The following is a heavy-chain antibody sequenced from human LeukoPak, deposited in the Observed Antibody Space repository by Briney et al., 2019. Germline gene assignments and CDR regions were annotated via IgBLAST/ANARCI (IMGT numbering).Heavy chain of an antibody. J-gene: IGHJ5*02. CDR3: ARVYDFEVDP. V-gene: IGHV4-59*01. D-gene: IGHD3-3*01. Sequence: SETLSLTCTVSGGSITSYYWSWIRQPPGKGLEWIGYIYYSGSTNYNPSLKSRVTISVDTSKNQFSLKLSSVTAADTAVYYCARVYDFEVDPWGQGTLVTVSS. CDR1: GGSITSYY. CDR2: IYYSGST.